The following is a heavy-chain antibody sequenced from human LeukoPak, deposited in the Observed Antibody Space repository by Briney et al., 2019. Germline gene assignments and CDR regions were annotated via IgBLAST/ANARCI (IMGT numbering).Heavy chain of an antibody. CDR3: ARVDRRGYSDYTAILPDY. Sequence: GESLKISCEGSGYSFTSYWIGWVRQTPGKGLEFLGIIYPHDSETIYSPSFQGQVTVSADKSISTAYLQWNSLKASDTAMYYCARVDRRGYSDYTAILPDYWGQGTLVTVSS. CDR1: GYSFTSYW. J-gene: IGHJ4*02. D-gene: IGHD5-12*01. V-gene: IGHV5-51*01. CDR2: IYPHDSET.